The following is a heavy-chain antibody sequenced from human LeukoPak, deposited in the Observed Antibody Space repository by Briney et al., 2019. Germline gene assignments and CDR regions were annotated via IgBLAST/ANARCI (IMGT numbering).Heavy chain of an antibody. J-gene: IGHJ3*02. D-gene: IGHD4-23*01. V-gene: IGHV3-15*01. CDR1: GLTFSNAW. CDR3: KTDIESLGLTLDAFDI. Sequence: KPGGSLRLSCAAYGLTFSNAWMSWVRQAPGKGQEWVTRNKRSTYGGAIDQAAPVNGRFIISRDNSKNTLYLQMNSLKPEDTAVYYCKTDIESLGLTLDAFDIGGQGTMVTVSS. CDR2: NKRSTYGGAI.